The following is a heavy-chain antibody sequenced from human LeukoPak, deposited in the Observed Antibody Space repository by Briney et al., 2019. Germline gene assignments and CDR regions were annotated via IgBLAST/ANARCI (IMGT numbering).Heavy chain of an antibody. CDR2: IYTSGST. D-gene: IGHD3-3*01. Sequence: SETLSLTCTVSGGSISSYYWSWIRQPAGKGLEWIGRIYTSGSTNYNPSLKSRVTMSVDTSKNQFSLKLSSVTAADTAVYYCARKSYDFWSGYPNWFDPWGQGTLVTVSS. CDR3: ARKSYDFWSGYPNWFDP. V-gene: IGHV4-4*07. J-gene: IGHJ5*02. CDR1: GGSISSYY.